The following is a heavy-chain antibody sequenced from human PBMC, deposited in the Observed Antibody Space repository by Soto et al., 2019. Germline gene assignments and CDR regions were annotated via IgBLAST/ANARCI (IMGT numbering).Heavy chain of an antibody. J-gene: IGHJ4*02. CDR2: IIPIRGIA. CDR1: GGTFSSYT. V-gene: IGHV1-69*02. CDR3: AGSDGYLDY. Sequence: QVQLVQSGAEVKKPGSSVKVSCKASGGTFSSYTISWVRQAPGQGLEWMGRIIPIRGIANYAQRVQGRVTMTADKATSTAYMELSSLRSEDTAVYYCAGSDGYLDYWGQGTLVTVSS.